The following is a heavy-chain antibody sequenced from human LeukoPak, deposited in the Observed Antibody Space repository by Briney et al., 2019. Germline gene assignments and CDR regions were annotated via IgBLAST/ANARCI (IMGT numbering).Heavy chain of an antibody. CDR3: ARLLHDFWSGYYSGRNWFDP. CDR1: GGSISSYY. Sequence: SETLSLTCTVSGGSISSYYWSWIRQPPGKGLEWIGYIYYSGSTNYNPSLKSRVTISVDTSKNQFSLELSSVTAADTAVYYCARLLHDFWSGYYSGRNWFDPWGQGTLVTVSS. V-gene: IGHV4-59*08. CDR2: IYYSGST. J-gene: IGHJ5*02. D-gene: IGHD3-3*01.